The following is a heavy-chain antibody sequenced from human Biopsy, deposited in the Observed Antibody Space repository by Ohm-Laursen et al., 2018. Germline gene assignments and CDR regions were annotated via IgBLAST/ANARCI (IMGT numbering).Heavy chain of an antibody. CDR3: AAYYYDSSGYFYAFHY. CDR2: VSYSGNT. CDR1: GVSISSYF. V-gene: IGHV4-59*08. D-gene: IGHD3-22*01. Sequence: SETLSLTCTVSGVSISSYFWSWIRQPLGKGLEWIGYVSYSGNTKYNPPLKSRVIISADTSKNQSSLKLSSVTAADTAMYYCAAYYYDSSGYFYAFHYWGQGTLVTVSS. J-gene: IGHJ4*02.